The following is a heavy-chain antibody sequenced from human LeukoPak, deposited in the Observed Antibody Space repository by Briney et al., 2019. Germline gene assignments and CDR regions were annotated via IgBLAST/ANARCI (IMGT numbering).Heavy chain of an antibody. CDR1: GYTFTSYG. V-gene: IGHV1-18*01. D-gene: IGHD6-13*01. CDR3: ARARYSSNWYASCNWFDP. Sequence: ASVKVSCKASGYTFTSYGISWVRQAPGQGLEWMGWISAYNGNTNYAQKLQGRVTITTDTSTSTAYTELRSLRSDDTAVYYCARARYSSNWYASCNWFDPWGQGTLVTVSS. CDR2: ISAYNGNT. J-gene: IGHJ5*02.